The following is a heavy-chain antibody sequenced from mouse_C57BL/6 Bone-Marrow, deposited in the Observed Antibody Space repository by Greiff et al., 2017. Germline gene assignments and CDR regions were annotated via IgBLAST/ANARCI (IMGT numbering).Heavy chain of an antibody. V-gene: IGHV1-64*01. CDR1: GYTFTSYW. J-gene: IGHJ3*01. D-gene: IGHD2-4*01. CDR3: ARPTKITTTWYAY. Sequence: VQLQQPGAELVKPGASVKLSCKASGYTFTSYWMHWVKQRPGQGLEWIGMIHPNSGSTKYNEKFKSKATLTVDKSSSTAYMQLSSLTSEDAAVYYYARPTKITTTWYAYWGQWTLVTGSA. CDR2: IHPNSGST.